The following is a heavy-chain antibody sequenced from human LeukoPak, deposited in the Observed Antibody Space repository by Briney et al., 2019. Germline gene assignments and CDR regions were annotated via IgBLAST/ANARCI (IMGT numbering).Heavy chain of an antibody. V-gene: IGHV3-23*01. CDR1: GLTFNNYA. Sequence: PGGSLRLSCIASGLTFNNYAMTWVRQAPGKGPEWVSDISGSGASTNYADSVKGRFTISRDNSKNTLYLQMSSLGAEDTALYYCAKDGSGNYRPYYYDYWGRGTLVTVSS. J-gene: IGHJ4*02. CDR3: AKDGSGNYRPYYYDY. D-gene: IGHD3-10*01. CDR2: ISGSGAST.